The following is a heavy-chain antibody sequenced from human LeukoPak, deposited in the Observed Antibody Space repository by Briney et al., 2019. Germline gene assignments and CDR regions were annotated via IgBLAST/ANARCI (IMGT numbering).Heavy chain of an antibody. Sequence: SETLSPTCTVSGGSISSSSYYWGWIRQPPGKGLEWIGSIYYSGSTYYNPSLKSRVTISVDTSKNQFSLKLSSVTAADTAVYYCARQGDGYPLFYYFDYWGQGTLVTVSS. CDR1: GGSISSSSYY. D-gene: IGHD5-24*01. V-gene: IGHV4-39*01. J-gene: IGHJ4*02. CDR3: ARQGDGYPLFYYFDY. CDR2: IYYSGST.